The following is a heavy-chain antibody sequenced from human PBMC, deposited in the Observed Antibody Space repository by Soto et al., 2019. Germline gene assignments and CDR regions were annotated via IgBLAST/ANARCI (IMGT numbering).Heavy chain of an antibody. CDR2: INPNSGGT. J-gene: IGHJ3*02. CDR1: GYTFTGYY. Sequence: ASVKVSCKASGYTFTGYYMHWVRQAPGQGLEWMGWINPNSGGTNYAQKFQGRVTMTRDTSISTAYMELSRLRSDDTAVYYCASYDSSGYGGGVDDAFDICGQGPMVTVSS. D-gene: IGHD3-22*01. V-gene: IGHV1-2*02. CDR3: ASYDSSGYGGGVDDAFDI.